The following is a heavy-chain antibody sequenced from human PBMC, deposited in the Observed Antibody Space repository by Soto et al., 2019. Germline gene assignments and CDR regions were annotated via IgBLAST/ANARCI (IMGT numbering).Heavy chain of an antibody. V-gene: IGHV1-69*08. D-gene: IGHD3-10*01. Sequence: QVQLVQSGAEVKKPGSSVKVSCKASGGTFSPYTINWVRQAPGQGIEWMGRIIPFHGVTNYAQKFQARVTITADKSTSTAYMVLSGLRFEDTAMYYCTRDWEITVSTWSFGGFWGRGTLVTVSS. CDR1: GGTFSPYT. J-gene: IGHJ4*02. CDR2: IIPFHGVT. CDR3: TRDWEITVSTWSFGGF.